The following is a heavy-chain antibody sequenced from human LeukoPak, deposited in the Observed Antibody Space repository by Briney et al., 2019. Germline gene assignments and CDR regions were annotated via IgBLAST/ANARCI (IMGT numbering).Heavy chain of an antibody. CDR1: GYTFTGYY. CDR3: ARDGAGSVLWFGESYGMDV. Sequence: ASVTVSCKASGYTFTGYYMHWVRQAPGQGLGWMGWINPNSGGTNYAQKLQGRVTMTRDTSISTAYMELSRLRSDDTAVYYCARDGAGSVLWFGESYGMDVWGQGTTVTVSS. CDR2: INPNSGGT. D-gene: IGHD3-10*01. V-gene: IGHV1-2*02. J-gene: IGHJ6*02.